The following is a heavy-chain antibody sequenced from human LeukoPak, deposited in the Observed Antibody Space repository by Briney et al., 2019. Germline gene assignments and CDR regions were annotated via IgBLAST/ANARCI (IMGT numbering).Heavy chain of an antibody. CDR3: ARHPLTGYYVRKLSLFDY. D-gene: IGHD3-9*01. Sequence: SETLSLTCTVSGGSISSSSYYWGWIRQPPGKGLEWIGSIYYSGSTYYNPSLKSRVTISVDTSKNQFSLKLSSVTAADTAVYYCARHPLTGYYVRKLSLFDYWGQGTLVTVSS. V-gene: IGHV4-39*01. CDR1: GGSISSSSYY. CDR2: IYYSGST. J-gene: IGHJ4*02.